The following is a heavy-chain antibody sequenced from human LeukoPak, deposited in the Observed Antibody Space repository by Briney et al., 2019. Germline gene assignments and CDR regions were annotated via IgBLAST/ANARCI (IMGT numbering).Heavy chain of an antibody. Sequence: ASVKVACKASGYTFTGYYMHWVRQAPGQGLEWMGWINPNSGGTNSEQQFQGRVTMPRAPSIRTAYMALSRLRSDDTAVYYCARGGGLRYFDWLFQPWFDPWGQGTLVTVSS. CDR1: GYTFTGYY. CDR2: INPNSGGT. D-gene: IGHD3-9*01. J-gene: IGHJ5*02. V-gene: IGHV1-2*02. CDR3: ARGGGLRYFDWLFQPWFDP.